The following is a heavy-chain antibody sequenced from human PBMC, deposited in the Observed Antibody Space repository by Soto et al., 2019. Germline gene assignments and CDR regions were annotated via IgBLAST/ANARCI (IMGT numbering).Heavy chain of an antibody. V-gene: IGHV1-18*04. CDR2: ISTHDGNT. D-gene: IGHD3-3*01. J-gene: IGHJ6*02. Sequence: ASVKVSCKASGYPFTGPYIYWVRQAPGQGLEWMGWISTHDGNTNYGQKFQGRVMMTSDTSTTTVSMELRSLRSDDTAVYYCARTIFGVVFYGMDVWGQGTTVTVSS. CDR3: ARTIFGVVFYGMDV. CDR1: GYPFTGPY.